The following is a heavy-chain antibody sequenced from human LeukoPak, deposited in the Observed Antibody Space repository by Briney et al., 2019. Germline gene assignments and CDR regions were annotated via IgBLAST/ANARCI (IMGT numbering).Heavy chain of an antibody. D-gene: IGHD2-21*01. V-gene: IGHV4-30-4*01. Sequence: PSETLSLTCTVSGGSISSGDYYWSWIRQPPGMGLEWIGYIYYTGSTYYNPSLKSRVTISMYTSKNQFSLKLSSVTAADTALYYCASPSGGEVDYWGQGTLVTVSS. CDR2: IYYTGST. J-gene: IGHJ4*02. CDR3: ASPSGGEVDY. CDR1: GGSISSGDYY.